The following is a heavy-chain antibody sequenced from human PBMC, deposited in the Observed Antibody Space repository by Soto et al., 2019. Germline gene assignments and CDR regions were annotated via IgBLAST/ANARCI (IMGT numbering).Heavy chain of an antibody. Sequence: SCPTLVNPTQTRTLTCTFSGFSLSTTGVHVGWMRQPPGKALEWLGLIYLHDDKRYTPFLKSSPIITKHSSKDQEDLTLTNVDPVDSATYYCADPGNKAAAGYYFDYWGQGIMVTVYS. V-gene: IGHV2-5*01. CDR3: ADPGNKAAAGYYFDY. CDR2: IYLHDDK. D-gene: IGHD6-13*01. J-gene: IGHJ4*02. CDR1: GFSLSTTGVH.